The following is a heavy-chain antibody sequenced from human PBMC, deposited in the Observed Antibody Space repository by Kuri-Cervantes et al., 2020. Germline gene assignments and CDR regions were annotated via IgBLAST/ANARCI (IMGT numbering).Heavy chain of an antibody. J-gene: IGHJ6*03. CDR3: VRGGYAMDV. CDR1: GYIFTNYY. Sequence: GESLKISCKATGYIFTNYYIGWVRQMPGKGLEWMAIIYPGNRDTRFGPSFVGHVSISVDTSIKTAYLEWDNLKASDTAIYYRVRGGYAMDVRGKGTTVTVSS. CDR2: IYPGNRDT. D-gene: IGHD2-2*01. V-gene: IGHV5-51*01.